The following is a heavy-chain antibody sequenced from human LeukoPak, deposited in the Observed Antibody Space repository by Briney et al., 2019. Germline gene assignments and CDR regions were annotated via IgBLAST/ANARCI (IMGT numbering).Heavy chain of an antibody. V-gene: IGHV1-2*02. J-gene: IGHJ5*02. Sequence: EASVKVSCKASGYTFTNYYMHWVRQAPGQGLEWMGWINPNSGGTNYAQKFQGRVTMTRDTSISTAYMELSSLRSEDTAVYYCARGKGASTSSGYGPWGQGTLVTVSS. CDR2: INPNSGGT. D-gene: IGHD5-12*01. CDR3: ARGKGASTSSGYGP. CDR1: GYTFTNYY.